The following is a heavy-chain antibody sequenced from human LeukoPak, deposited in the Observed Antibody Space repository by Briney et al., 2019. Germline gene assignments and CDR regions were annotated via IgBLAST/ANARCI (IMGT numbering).Heavy chain of an antibody. D-gene: IGHD5-24*01. CDR1: GGSISSSSYY. CDR3: FYGSTNAYYYYGMDV. Sequence: PSETLSLTCTVFGGSISSSSYYWGWIRQPPGKGLEWIGSIYYSGSTYYNPSLKSRVTISVDTSKNQFSLKLSSVTAADTAVYYSFYGSTNAYYYYGMDVWGQGTTVTVSS. CDR2: IYYSGST. J-gene: IGHJ6*02. V-gene: IGHV4-39*01.